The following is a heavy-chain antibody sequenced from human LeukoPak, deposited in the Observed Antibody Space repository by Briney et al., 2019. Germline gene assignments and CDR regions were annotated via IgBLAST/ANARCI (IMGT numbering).Heavy chain of an antibody. CDR2: ISGSGGST. J-gene: IGHJ4*02. CDR3: AKENGYDFWSGYVGIPFDY. Sequence: GGSLRLSCAASGFTFSSYAMSWVRQAPGKGLEWVSAISGSGGSTYYADSVKGRFTISRDNSKDTLYLQMNSLRAEDTAVYYCAKENGYDFWSGYVGIPFDYWGQGTLVTVSS. V-gene: IGHV3-23*01. CDR1: GFTFSSYA. D-gene: IGHD3-3*01.